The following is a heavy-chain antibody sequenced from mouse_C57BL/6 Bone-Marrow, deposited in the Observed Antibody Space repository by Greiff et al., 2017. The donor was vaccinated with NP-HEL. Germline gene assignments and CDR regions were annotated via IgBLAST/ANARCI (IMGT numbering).Heavy chain of an antibody. CDR3: ARGDYGSSPWLAY. J-gene: IGHJ3*01. CDR2: IYPRSGNT. Sequence: ESGAELARPGASVKLSCKASGYTFTSYGISWVKQRTGQGLEWIGEIYPRSGNTYYNEKFKGKATLTADKSSSTAYMELRSLTSEDSAVYFCARGDYGSSPWLAYWGQGTLVTVSA. V-gene: IGHV1-81*01. CDR1: GYTFTSYG. D-gene: IGHD1-1*01.